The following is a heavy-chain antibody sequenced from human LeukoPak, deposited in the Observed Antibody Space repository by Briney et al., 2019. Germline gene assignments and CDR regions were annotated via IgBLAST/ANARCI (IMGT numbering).Heavy chain of an antibody. D-gene: IGHD2-21*02. J-gene: IGHJ6*02. V-gene: IGHV3-23*01. CDR3: AKSLTVVVTAIQYYYYGMDV. CDR2: ISGSGGST. CDR1: GFTFSSYA. Sequence: PGGSLRLSCAASGFTFSSYAMSWVRQAPGKGLEWVSAISGSGGSTYYADSVKGRFTISRDNSKNTLYLQMNSLRAEDTAVYYCAKSLTVVVTAIQYYYYGMDVWGQGTLVTVSS.